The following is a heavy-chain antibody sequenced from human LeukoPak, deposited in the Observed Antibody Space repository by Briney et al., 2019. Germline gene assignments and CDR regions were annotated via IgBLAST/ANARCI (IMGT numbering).Heavy chain of an antibody. CDR3: ARDSVVTATGGFFDH. CDR1: GDSVSSNSAA. V-gene: IGHV6-1*01. CDR2: IFYRSKWYN. D-gene: IGHD2-21*02. J-gene: IGHJ4*02. Sequence: SQTLSLTCAISGDSVSSNSAAWNWIRQSPSRGVEWLGRIFYRSKWYNDYAASVKSRISINPDTSKNQFSLQLNSVTPEDTAVYYCARDSVVTATGGFFDHWGQGTLVTVSS.